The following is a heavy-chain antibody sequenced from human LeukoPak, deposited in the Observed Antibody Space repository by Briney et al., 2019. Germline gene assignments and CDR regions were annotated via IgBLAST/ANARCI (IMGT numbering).Heavy chain of an antibody. CDR1: GFTFSSYA. J-gene: IGHJ4*02. V-gene: IGHV3-23*01. CDR2: ISGSGAST. Sequence: GGSLRLSCAASGFTFSSYAMSWVRQAPGKGLEWVSTISGSGASTFYADSVKGRFTISRDNSKNMLYLQMNSLRADDTAVYYCATEYYFEYWGQGTLVTVSS. CDR3: ATEYYFEY.